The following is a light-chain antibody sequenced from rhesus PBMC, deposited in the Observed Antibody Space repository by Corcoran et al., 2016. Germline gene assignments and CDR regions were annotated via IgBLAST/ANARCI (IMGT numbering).Light chain of an antibody. V-gene: IGKV3-42*02. CDR1: QSVSAS. J-gene: IGKJ4*01. CDR2: DAS. CDR3: QQYSDWPLT. Sequence: EIVLTQSPATLSLSPGERATLSCRASQSVSASLAWYQQKPGQAPRLLIYDASSRAPGSPDRFSGSGSGTDFTLTSSSLEPEDVGVYYCQQYSDWPLTFGGGTKVEFK.